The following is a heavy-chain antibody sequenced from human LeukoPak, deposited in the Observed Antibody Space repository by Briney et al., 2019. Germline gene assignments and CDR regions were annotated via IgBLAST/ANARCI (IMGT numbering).Heavy chain of an antibody. CDR1: GYTVTSYY. V-gene: IGHV1-46*01. Sequence: ASVKVSCKASGYTVTSYYMHWVRQAPGQGPEWMAILNPSGGSSNYAQKFQGRATLTRATSTGTVYMELSSLRSEDTAVYYCASVYKHGMDVWAKGPRSSSP. J-gene: IGHJ6*02. CDR3: ASVYKHGMDV. CDR2: LNPSGGSS. D-gene: IGHD5-24*01.